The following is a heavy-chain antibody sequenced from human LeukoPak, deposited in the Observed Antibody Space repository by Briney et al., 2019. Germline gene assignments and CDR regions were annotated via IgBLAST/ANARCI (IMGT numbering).Heavy chain of an antibody. CDR3: ASIDFWSGYPLDY. V-gene: IGHV3-48*04. J-gene: IGHJ4*02. CDR2: ISSSGSTI. CDR1: GFTFSSYW. D-gene: IGHD3-3*01. Sequence: GGSLRLSCAASGFTFSSYWMYWVRQAPGKGLEWVSYISSSGSTIYYADSVKGRFTISRDNAKNSLYLQMNSLRAEDTAVYYCASIDFWSGYPLDYWGQGTLVTVSS.